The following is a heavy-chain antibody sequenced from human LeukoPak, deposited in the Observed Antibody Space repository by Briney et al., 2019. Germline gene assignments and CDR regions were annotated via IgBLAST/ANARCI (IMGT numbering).Heavy chain of an antibody. V-gene: IGHV3-30*18. CDR1: GFTFSSYG. D-gene: IGHD1-26*01. J-gene: IGHJ4*02. CDR2: ISYDGSNK. Sequence: QPGRSLRLSCAASGFTFSSYGMHWVRQAPGKGLEWVAVISYDGSNKYYADSVKGRFTISRDNSKNTLYLQMNSLRAEDTAVYYCAKERTYSALDYWGQGTLVTVSS. CDR3: AKERTYSALDY.